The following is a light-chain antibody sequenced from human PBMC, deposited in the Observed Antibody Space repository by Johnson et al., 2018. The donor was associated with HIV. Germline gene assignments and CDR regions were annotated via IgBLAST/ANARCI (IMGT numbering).Light chain of an antibody. V-gene: IGLV1-51*01. CDR1: SSNIGNNY. CDR2: DNN. J-gene: IGLJ1*01. CDR3: GTWDSSLSAYP. Sequence: QSALTQPPSVSAAPGQKVTISCSGSSSNIGNNYVSWYQQLPGTAPKLLIYDNNKRPSGIPDRFSGSKYGTSATLGITGLQTGDEADYYCGTWDSSLSAYPFGTGTKVTVL.